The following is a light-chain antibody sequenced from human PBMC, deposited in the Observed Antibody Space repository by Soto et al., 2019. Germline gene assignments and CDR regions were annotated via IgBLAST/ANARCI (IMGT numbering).Light chain of an antibody. CDR2: DVS. V-gene: IGLV2-14*01. J-gene: IGLJ1*01. Sequence: QSAFAQPASVSGSPGQSITISCTGTSSDVGGYNYVSWYQQHPGKAPKLMIYDVSNRPSGVSNRFSGSKSGNTASLTISGLQAEDEADYYCSSYTSSSTPFYVFGTGTKVTVL. CDR1: SSDVGGYNY. CDR3: SSYTSSSTPFYV.